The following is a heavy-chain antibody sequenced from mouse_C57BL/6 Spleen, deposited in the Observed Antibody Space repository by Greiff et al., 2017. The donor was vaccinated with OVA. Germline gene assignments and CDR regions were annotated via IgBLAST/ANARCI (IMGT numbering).Heavy chain of an antibody. CDR3: TRDRHYYGSSLYYFDY. CDR1: GFTFSSYA. CDR2: ISSGGDYI. V-gene: IGHV5-9-1*02. D-gene: IGHD1-1*01. J-gene: IGHJ2*01. Sequence: EVKLVESGAGLVKPGGSLKLSCAASGFTFSSYAMSWVRQTPEKRLEWVAYISSGGDYIYYADTVKGRFTISRDNARNTLYLQMSSLKSEDTAMYYCTRDRHYYGSSLYYFDYWGQGTTLTVSS.